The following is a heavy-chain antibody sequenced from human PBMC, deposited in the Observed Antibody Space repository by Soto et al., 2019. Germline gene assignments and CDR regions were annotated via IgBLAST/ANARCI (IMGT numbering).Heavy chain of an antibody. D-gene: IGHD2-21*02. V-gene: IGHV4-34*01. Sequence: QVQLQQWGAGLLKPSETLSLTCAVYGGSFSGYYWSWIRQPPGKGLEWIGEINHSGSTNYNPSLKSRVTISVDTSKTQFARKLSSVAAADTAVYYGAREYGGNSRTSDYWRQGTLVTVSS. CDR2: INHSGST. J-gene: IGHJ4*02. CDR3: AREYGGNSRTSDY. CDR1: GGSFSGYY.